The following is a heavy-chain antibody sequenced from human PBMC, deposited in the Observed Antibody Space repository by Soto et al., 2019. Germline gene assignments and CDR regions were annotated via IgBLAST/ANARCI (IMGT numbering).Heavy chain of an antibody. CDR1: GGSISSGGYS. V-gene: IGHV4-30-2*01. CDR3: ARVRRDCSSTSCYWNNWFDP. D-gene: IGHD2-2*01. CDR2: IYHSGST. J-gene: IGHJ5*02. Sequence: SETLSLTCAVSGGSISSGGYSWSWIRQPPGKGLEWIGYIYHSGSTYYNPSLKSRVTISVDRSKNQFSLKLSSVTAADTAVYYCARVRRDCSSTSCYWNNWFDPWGQGTLVTVSS.